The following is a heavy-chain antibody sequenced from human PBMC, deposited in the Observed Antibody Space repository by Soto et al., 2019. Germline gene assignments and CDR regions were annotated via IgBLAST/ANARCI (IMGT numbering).Heavy chain of an antibody. J-gene: IGHJ2*01. CDR3: ARFGYCSSTSCYALWYFDL. CDR1: GGSISSGGYY. CDR2: IYYSGST. D-gene: IGHD2-2*03. Sequence: SETLSLTCTVSGGSISSGGYYWSWIRQHPGKGLEWIGYIYYSGSTYYNPSLKSRVTISVDTSKNQFSLKLSSVTAADTAVYYCARFGYCSSTSCYALWYFDLWGRGTLVTVSS. V-gene: IGHV4-31*03.